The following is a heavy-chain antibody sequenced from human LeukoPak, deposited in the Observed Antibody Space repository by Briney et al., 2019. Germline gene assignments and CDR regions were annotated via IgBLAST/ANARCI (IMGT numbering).Heavy chain of an antibody. D-gene: IGHD4-17*01. J-gene: IGHJ4*02. Sequence: GGSLRLSCAASGFTFSSYNMNWVRQAPGKGLEWVSSISSSSSYIFYADSVKGRFTISRDNAKNSLYLQMNSLRAEDTAVYHCASSDYGGFDYWGQGTLVTVSS. CDR2: ISSSSSYI. V-gene: IGHV3-21*01. CDR3: ASSDYGGFDY. CDR1: GFTFSSYN.